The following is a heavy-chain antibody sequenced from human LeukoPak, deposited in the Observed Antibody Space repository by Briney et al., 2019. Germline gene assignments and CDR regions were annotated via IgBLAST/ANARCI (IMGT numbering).Heavy chain of an antibody. J-gene: IGHJ4*02. CDR1: GFTFSSYW. D-gene: IGHD1-26*01. V-gene: IGHV3-15*01. CDR3: TTDGGVVGAYYFDY. Sequence: GGSLRLSCAASGFTFSSYWMSWVRQAPGKGLEWVGRIKSKTDGGTTDYAAPVKGRFTISRDDSKNTLYLQMNSLKTEDTAVYYCTTDGGVVGAYYFDYWGQGTLVTVSS. CDR2: IKSKTDGGTT.